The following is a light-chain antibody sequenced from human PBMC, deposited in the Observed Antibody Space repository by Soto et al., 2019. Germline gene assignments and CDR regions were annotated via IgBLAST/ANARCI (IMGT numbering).Light chain of an antibody. CDR3: QQYNNWPFT. CDR1: QSVSSN. Sequence: EIVMTQSPATLSVSPGERATLSCRASQSVSSNLAWYQQNPGQAPRLLIYGASTRDTGIPARFSGSGSGTEFTLTISSLQSEDFAVYYCQQYNNWPFTFGPGTKVDIK. V-gene: IGKV3-15*01. CDR2: GAS. J-gene: IGKJ3*01.